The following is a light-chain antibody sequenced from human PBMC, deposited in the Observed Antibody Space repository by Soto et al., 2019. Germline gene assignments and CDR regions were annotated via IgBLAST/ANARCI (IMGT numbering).Light chain of an antibody. CDR2: AAS. CDR3: QNVCFGVLL. CDR1: LPISNY. V-gene: IGKV1-27*01. Sequence: DIQMTQSPSSLYASVGDRVTITCRASLPISNYLSGYQQKLCKIQNLLIYAASTLQAWVPSRFSGRGSGTDFHLTISSRQPADVAAEYCQNVCFGVLLFSGRTKVELK. J-gene: IGKJ4*01.